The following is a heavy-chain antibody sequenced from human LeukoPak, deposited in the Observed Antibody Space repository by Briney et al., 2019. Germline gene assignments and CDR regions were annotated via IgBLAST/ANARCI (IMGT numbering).Heavy chain of an antibody. CDR3: ARDSIPSHYSSGWYSQFDY. D-gene: IGHD6-19*01. J-gene: IGHJ4*02. CDR2: IIPIFGTA. Sequence: SVKVSCKASGGTFSSYAISWVRQAPGQGLEWMGGIIPIFGTANYAQKFQGRVTITADESTSTAYMELSSLRSEDTAVYYCARDSIPSHYSSGWYSQFDYWGQGTLVTVSS. V-gene: IGHV1-69*13. CDR1: GGTFSSYA.